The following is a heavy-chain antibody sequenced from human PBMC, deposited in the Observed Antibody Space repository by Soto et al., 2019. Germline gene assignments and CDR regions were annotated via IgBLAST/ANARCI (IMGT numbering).Heavy chain of an antibody. CDR2: IVVGSGNT. J-gene: IGHJ6*02. V-gene: IGHV1-58*02. Sequence: QMQLVQSGPEVKKPGTSVKVSCKASGFTVTSSAMQWVRQARGQRIEWIGWIVVGSGNTNYAQKFQERVTITRDMSTSTAYMELSSLRSEDTAVYYCAAGTAMVNYYYGMDVWGQGTTVTVSS. D-gene: IGHD5-18*01. CDR3: AAGTAMVNYYYGMDV. CDR1: GFTVTSSA.